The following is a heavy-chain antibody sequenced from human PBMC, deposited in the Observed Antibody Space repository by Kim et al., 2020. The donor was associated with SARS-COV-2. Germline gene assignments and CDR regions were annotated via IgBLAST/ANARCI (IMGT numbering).Heavy chain of an antibody. CDR1: GFTFSSYG. V-gene: IGHV3-30*18. CDR2: ISYDGSNK. J-gene: IGHJ4*02. CDR3: AKDKGPYCGGNCYILDS. D-gene: IGHD2-21*02. Sequence: GGSLRLSCTASGFTFSSYGMHWVRQAPGKGLEWVAVISYDGSNKYYADSVKGRFTISRDNSKNTLYLQMNSLRAEDTAVYYCAKDKGPYCGGNCYILDSCGQGTLVTVSP.